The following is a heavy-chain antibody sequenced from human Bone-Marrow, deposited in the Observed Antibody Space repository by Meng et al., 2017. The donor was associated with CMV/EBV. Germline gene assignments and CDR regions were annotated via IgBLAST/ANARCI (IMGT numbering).Heavy chain of an antibody. CDR3: SKDHLTSYYDSSGYYLWEGMDV. J-gene: IGHJ6*02. D-gene: IGHD3-22*01. CDR1: GFTFSSYC. CDR2: IRYDGSNK. V-gene: IGHV3-30*02. Sequence: GESLKISCAASGFTFSSYCMSWVRQAPGKGLEWVTFIRYDGSNKYYADSVKGRFTISRDNSKNTLYLQMNSLRAEDTAVYYCSKDHLTSYYDSSGYYLWEGMDVWGQGTTVTVSS.